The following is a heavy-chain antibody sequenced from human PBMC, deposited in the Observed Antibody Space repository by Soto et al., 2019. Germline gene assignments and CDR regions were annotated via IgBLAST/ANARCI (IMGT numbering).Heavy chain of an antibody. CDR2: INPNSGGT. V-gene: IGHV1-2*04. CDR3: ARATTVAGPDYYYYGMDV. Sequence: QVQLVQSGAEVKKPGASVKVSCKASGYTFTGYYMHWVRQARGQGLEWMGWINPNSGGTNYAQKFQGWVTMTRDTSISTAYMELSRLRSDDTAVYYCARATTVAGPDYYYYGMDVWGQGTTVTVSS. J-gene: IGHJ6*02. D-gene: IGHD6-19*01. CDR1: GYTFTGYY.